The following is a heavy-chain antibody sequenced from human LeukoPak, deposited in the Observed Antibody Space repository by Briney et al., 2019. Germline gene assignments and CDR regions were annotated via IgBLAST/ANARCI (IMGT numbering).Heavy chain of an antibody. CDR2: IKQDGSEK. Sequence: GGSLRLSCAASGFTFSSYWMSWVHQAPGKGLEWVANIKQDGSEKYYVDSVKGRFTISRDNSKNTLYLQMNSLRVEDTAVYYCAKVRGNVGSSYFPDYWGQGTLVTVTS. CDR1: GFTFSSYW. CDR3: AKVRGNVGSSYFPDY. V-gene: IGHV3-7*01. D-gene: IGHD3-22*01. J-gene: IGHJ4*02.